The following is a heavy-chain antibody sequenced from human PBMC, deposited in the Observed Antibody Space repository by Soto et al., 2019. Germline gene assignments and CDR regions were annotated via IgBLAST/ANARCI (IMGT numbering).Heavy chain of an antibody. J-gene: IGHJ4*02. V-gene: IGHV3-7*01. D-gene: IGHD1-1*01. Sequence: SGGSLRLSCTASGFTFSDHWMTWVRQAPGKGLEWVAGIKQDGSENSFVDSVKGRFTISRDNAKNSLYLHMNSLRAEDTAVYYCASRSSGNPYYWGQGTLVTVSS. CDR3: ASRSSGNPYY. CDR1: GFTFSDHW. CDR2: IKQDGSEN.